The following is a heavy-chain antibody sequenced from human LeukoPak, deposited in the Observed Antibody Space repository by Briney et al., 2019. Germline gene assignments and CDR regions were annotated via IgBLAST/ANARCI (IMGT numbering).Heavy chain of an antibody. CDR3: ARADSGSYNY. CDR2: IYYSGST. J-gene: IGHJ4*02. Sequence: SETLSLTCTVSGYSISSGYYWGWIRQPPGKGLEWIGSIYYSGSTYYNPSLKSRVTISVDTSKNQFSLKLSSVTAADTAVYYCARADSGSYNYWGQGTLVTVSS. CDR1: GYSISSGYY. D-gene: IGHD1-26*01. V-gene: IGHV4-38-2*02.